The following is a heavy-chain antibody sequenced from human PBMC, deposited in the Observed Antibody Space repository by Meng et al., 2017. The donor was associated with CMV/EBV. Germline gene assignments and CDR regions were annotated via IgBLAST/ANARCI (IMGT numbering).Heavy chain of an antibody. D-gene: IGHD4-17*01. Sequence: GESLKISCAASGFTFSSYAMTWVRQAPGKRLEWVSVIYSDGITTYYADSVKGRFTIYRDDSKNMLYLQMNSLRVEDTAVYYCAKDRHYGDSQYFYGLGVWGQGTTVTVSS. CDR3: AKDRHYGDSQYFYGLGV. CDR1: GFTFSSYA. J-gene: IGHJ6*02. V-gene: IGHV3-23*03. CDR2: IYSDGITT.